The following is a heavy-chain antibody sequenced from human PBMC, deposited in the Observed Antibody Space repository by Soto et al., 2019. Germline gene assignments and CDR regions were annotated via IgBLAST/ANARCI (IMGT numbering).Heavy chain of an antibody. J-gene: IGHJ6*02. CDR2: INAGNGNT. CDR1: GYTFTSYA. V-gene: IGHV1-3*01. D-gene: IGHD3-9*01. Sequence: ASVKVSCKASGYTFTSYAMHWVRQAPGQRLEWMGWINAGNGNTKYSQKFQGRVTITRDTSASTAYMELSSLRSEDTAVYYCARDPGYYDILTGYYDYSYYGMDVWGQGTSVTVSS. CDR3: ARDPGYYDILTGYYDYSYYGMDV.